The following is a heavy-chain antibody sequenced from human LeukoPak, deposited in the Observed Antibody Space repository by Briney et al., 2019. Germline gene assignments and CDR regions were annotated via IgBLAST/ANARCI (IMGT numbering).Heavy chain of an antibody. CDR3: ARGVRSEGT. Sequence: PSETLSLTCTVSGGSISSSSYYWGWIRQPPGKGLEWIGEINHSGSTNYNPSLKSRVTISVDTSKNQFSLKLSSVTAADTAVYYCARGVRSEGTWGQGTLVTVSS. V-gene: IGHV4-39*07. CDR2: INHSGST. CDR1: GGSISSSSYY. J-gene: IGHJ4*02.